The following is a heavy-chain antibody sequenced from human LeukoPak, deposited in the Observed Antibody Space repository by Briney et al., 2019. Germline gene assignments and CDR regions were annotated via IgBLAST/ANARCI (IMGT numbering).Heavy chain of an antibody. D-gene: IGHD2-15*01. V-gene: IGHV4-30-4*08. J-gene: IGHJ3*02. CDR1: GGSVSSGSYY. CDR3: ARDCSGGSCYGAFDI. Sequence: SETLSLTCTVSGGSVSSGSYYWSWIRQPPGKGLEWIGYIYDSGSTYYNPSLKSRITISVDTSENRFSLKLSSVTATDTAVYYCARDCSGGSCYGAFDIWGQGTMVTVSS. CDR2: IYDSGST.